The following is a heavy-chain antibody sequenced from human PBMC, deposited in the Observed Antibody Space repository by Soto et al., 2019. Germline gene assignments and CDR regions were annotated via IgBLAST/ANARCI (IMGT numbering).Heavy chain of an antibody. V-gene: IGHV3-11*06. CDR2: ISSSSSYT. Sequence: QVQLVESGGGLVKPGGSLRLSCAASGFTFSDYYMSWIRQAPGKGLEWVSYISSSSSYTNYADSVKGRFTISRDNAKNSLYLQMNSLRAEDTAVYYCARMDPGGYGDYLSGGWFDPWGQGTLVTVSS. J-gene: IGHJ5*02. CDR3: ARMDPGGYGDYLSGGWFDP. D-gene: IGHD4-17*01. CDR1: GFTFSDYY.